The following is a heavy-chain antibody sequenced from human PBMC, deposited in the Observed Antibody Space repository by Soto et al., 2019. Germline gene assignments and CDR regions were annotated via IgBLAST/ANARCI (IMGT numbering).Heavy chain of an antibody. CDR2: ISSSSSTI. D-gene: IGHD6-19*01. Sequence: GGSLRLSCAASGFTFSNYAVTWVRQAPGKGLEWVSYISSSSSTIYYADSVKGRFTISRDNAKNSLYLQMNSLRDEDTAVYYCAREAGTWHLPLNWFDPWGQGTLVTVSS. V-gene: IGHV3-48*02. J-gene: IGHJ5*02. CDR1: GFTFSNYA. CDR3: AREAGTWHLPLNWFDP.